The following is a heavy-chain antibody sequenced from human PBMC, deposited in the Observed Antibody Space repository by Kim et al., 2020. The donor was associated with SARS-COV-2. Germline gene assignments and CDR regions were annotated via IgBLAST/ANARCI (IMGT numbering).Heavy chain of an antibody. J-gene: IGHJ4*02. D-gene: IGHD4-4*01. V-gene: IGHV4-4*02. CDR2: IYHTGTS. Sequence: SETLSLTCTVSGASINTGNWWTWVRQPPGKGLEWIGEIYHTGTSTYNPSLKSRITILVDKSKNQFSLKLRSVTATDTAIYYCARLEMTTVTYDHFGFWGQGPLVPAS. CDR1: GASINTGNW. CDR3: ARLEMTTVTYDHFGF.